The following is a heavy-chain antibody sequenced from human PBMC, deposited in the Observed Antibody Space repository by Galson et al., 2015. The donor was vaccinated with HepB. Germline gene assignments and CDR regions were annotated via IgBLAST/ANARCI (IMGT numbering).Heavy chain of an antibody. CDR2: IWYDGSDG. CDR1: GLSFSSYA. CDR3: TGDKDNALDY. D-gene: IGHD2-2*01. J-gene: IGHJ4*02. Sequence: LRLSCAASGLSFSSYAMGWVRQAPGKGLEWVAVIWYDGSDGYYADSVKGRFTISRDNSKNTLYLQMDSLRADDTAVYYCTGDKDNALDYWGQGTLVTVSS. V-gene: IGHV3-33*01.